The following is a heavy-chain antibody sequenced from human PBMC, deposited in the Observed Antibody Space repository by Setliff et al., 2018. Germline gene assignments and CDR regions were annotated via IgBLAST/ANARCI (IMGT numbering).Heavy chain of an antibody. D-gene: IGHD1-7*01. J-gene: IGHJ4*01. V-gene: IGHV2-5*01. CDR2: VYWNDDK. CDR1: GFSFTTGPVG. Sequence: SGPTLVNPRQTLTLTCTFSGFSFTTGPVGVAWIRQPPGKAPEWLALVYWNDDKRYSTSLKTRLSISKDTSKNQVVLTMTDMDPVDTATYYCAREPRAVTGSTGAIDYWGPGTLVTVSS. CDR3: AREPRAVTGSTGAIDY.